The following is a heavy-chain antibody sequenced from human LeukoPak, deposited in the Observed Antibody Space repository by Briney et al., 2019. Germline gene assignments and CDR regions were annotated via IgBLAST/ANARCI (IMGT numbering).Heavy chain of an antibody. J-gene: IGHJ4*02. D-gene: IGHD2/OR15-2a*01. V-gene: IGHV3-73*01. CDR2: IRSKANTYAT. CDR3: TTILFY. Sequence: RSGGSLRLSCAPSGFTFTVAAMHWVRQASGKGLEWVGRIRSKANTYATAYAASVKGRFTISRDDSKNTAYLQMNSLKTEDTAVYYCTTILFYWGQGTLVTVSS. CDR1: GFTFTVAA.